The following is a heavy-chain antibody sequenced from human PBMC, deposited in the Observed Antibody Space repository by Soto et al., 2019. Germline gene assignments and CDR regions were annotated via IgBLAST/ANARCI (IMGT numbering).Heavy chain of an antibody. CDR1: GGAFSGYY. J-gene: IGHJ4*02. D-gene: IGHD2-15*01. CDR2: INDYGST. CDR3: ARVISRDGRTDH. Sequence: SETLSLTCAVYGGAFSGYYWTWIRQPPGKGLEWIGEINDYGSTNYNPSLKSRFTISVDTSKNQFSLKLTSVTAADTAVYYCARVISRDGRTDHWGQGILVTVSS. V-gene: IGHV4-34*01.